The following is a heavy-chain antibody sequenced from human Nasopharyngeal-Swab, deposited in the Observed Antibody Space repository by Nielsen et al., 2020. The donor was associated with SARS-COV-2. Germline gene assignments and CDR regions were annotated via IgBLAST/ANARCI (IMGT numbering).Heavy chain of an antibody. CDR2: IIPIFGTA. CDR1: GGTFSSYA. D-gene: IGHD2-2*01. Sequence: SVKVSCKASGGTFSSYAISWVRQAPGQGLEWMGGIIPIFGTADYAQKFQGRVTITADESTSTAYMELSSLRSEDTAVYYCASSLGPANYYYYGMDVWGQGTTVTVSS. V-gene: IGHV1-69*13. J-gene: IGHJ6*02. CDR3: ASSLGPANYYYYGMDV.